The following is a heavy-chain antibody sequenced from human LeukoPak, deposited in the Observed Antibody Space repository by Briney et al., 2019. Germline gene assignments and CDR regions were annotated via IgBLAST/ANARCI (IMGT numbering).Heavy chain of an antibody. Sequence: VGALRLSCAASGYTSNNYGMQWVRQTPGEGLEWVTVISHDGSVTHYAETVKDRFTISRDTSKNTAYQQMNSLRPEDTAVYYCAKKGTTYSCTWCGFWGQGTLVTVSS. CDR1: GYTSNNYG. D-gene: IGHD6-13*01. CDR3: AKKGTTYSCTWCGF. CDR2: ISHDGSVT. J-gene: IGHJ4*02. V-gene: IGHV3-30*18.